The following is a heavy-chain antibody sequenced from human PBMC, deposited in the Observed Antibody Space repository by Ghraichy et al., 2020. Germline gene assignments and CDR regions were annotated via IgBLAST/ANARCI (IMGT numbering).Heavy chain of an antibody. CDR3: ARDEI. CDR1: GFTFSGSW. V-gene: IGHV3-7*01. Sequence: GGSLRLSCAASGFTFSGSWMSWVRQAPGKGLEWVANINRDGRGKNYVDSVKGRFTISRDNARNSLYLLMNTLRAEDTAIYYCARDEIWGQGTVVIVSS. J-gene: IGHJ3*02. CDR2: INRDGRGK.